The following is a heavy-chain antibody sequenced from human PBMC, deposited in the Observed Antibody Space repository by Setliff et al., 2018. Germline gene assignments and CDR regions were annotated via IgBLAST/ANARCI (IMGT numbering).Heavy chain of an antibody. V-gene: IGHV3-23*01. Sequence: AGGSLRLSCAASGFTFTSYAMNWVRQAPGKGLEWVSAISGSGGSTDYADSVKGRFTISRDNSKSTLYLQMNNLRADDTAIYYCAKDSTGGWTWPLYYFDYWGQGTLVTVSS. D-gene: IGHD3-10*01. CDR1: GFTFTSYA. J-gene: IGHJ4*02. CDR3: AKDSTGGWTWPLYYFDY. CDR2: ISGSGGST.